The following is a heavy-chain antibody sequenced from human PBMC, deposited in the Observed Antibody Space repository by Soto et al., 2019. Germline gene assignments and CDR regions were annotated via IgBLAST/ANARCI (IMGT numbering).Heavy chain of an antibody. V-gene: IGHV3-30*18. Sequence: QVQLVESGGGVVQPGRSLRLSCAASGFTFSSYVMHWVRQAPGKGLEWVAVISYDGSNKYYADSVKGRFTISRDNSKNTLYLQMNSLRAEDTAVYYCAKDTDSSGWYFDYWGQGTLVTVSS. CDR3: AKDTDSSGWYFDY. J-gene: IGHJ4*02. CDR1: GFTFSSYV. CDR2: ISYDGSNK. D-gene: IGHD6-19*01.